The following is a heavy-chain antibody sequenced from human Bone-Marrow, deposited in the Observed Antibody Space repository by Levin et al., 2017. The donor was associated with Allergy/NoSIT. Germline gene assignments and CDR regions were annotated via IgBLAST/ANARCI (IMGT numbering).Heavy chain of an antibody. Sequence: ASVKVSCKASGYTFTSYAMNWVRQAPGQGLEWMGWINTNTGNPTYAQGFTGRFVFSLDTSVSTAYLQISSLKAEDTAVYYCARDTPPGYCSGGICYTGAFDIWGQGTMVTVSS. CDR2: INTNTGNP. CDR1: GYTFTSYA. D-gene: IGHD2-15*01. J-gene: IGHJ3*02. CDR3: ARDTPPGYCSGGICYTGAFDI. V-gene: IGHV7-4-1*02.